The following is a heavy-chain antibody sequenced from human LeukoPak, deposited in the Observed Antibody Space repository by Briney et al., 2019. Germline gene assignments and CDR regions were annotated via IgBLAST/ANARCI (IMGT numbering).Heavy chain of an antibody. J-gene: IGHJ6*04. CDR2: IKQDGSEK. CDR3: AELGITMIGGV. Sequence: GSLRLSCAASGFTFSNHWMNWVRQAPGKGLEWVANIKQDGSEKYYVDSVKGRFTISRDNAKNPLYLQMNSLRAEDTAVYYCAELGITMIGGVWGKGTTVTISS. V-gene: IGHV3-7*01. CDR1: GFTFSNHW. D-gene: IGHD3-10*02.